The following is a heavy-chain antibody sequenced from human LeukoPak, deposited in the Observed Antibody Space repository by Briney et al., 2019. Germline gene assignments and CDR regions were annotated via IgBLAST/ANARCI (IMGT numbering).Heavy chain of an antibody. CDR3: ARVRLRFLEWPQMDV. CDR2: INPSGGST. Sequence: ASVKVSCKASGYTFTSYDINWVRQAPGQGLEWMGIINPSGGSTSYAQKFQGRVTMTRDTSTSTVYMELSSLRSEDTAVYYCARVRLRFLEWPQMDVWGQGTTVTVSS. D-gene: IGHD3-3*01. J-gene: IGHJ6*02. V-gene: IGHV1-46*01. CDR1: GYTFTSYD.